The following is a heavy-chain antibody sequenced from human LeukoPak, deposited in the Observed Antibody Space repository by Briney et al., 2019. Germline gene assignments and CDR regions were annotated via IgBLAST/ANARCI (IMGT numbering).Heavy chain of an antibody. CDR2: INHSGST. V-gene: IGHV4-34*01. CDR3: ARRDGYNYPWYFDL. CDR1: GGSFSGYY. D-gene: IGHD5-24*01. Sequence: SETLSLTCALYGGSFSGYYWSWIRQPPGKGLEWIGEINHSGSTNYNPSLKSRVTISVDTSKNQFSLKLSSVTAADTAVYYCARRDGYNYPWYFDLWGRGTLVTVSS. J-gene: IGHJ2*01.